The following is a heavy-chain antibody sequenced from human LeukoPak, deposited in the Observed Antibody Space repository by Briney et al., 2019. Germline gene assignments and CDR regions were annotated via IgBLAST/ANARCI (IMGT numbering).Heavy chain of an antibody. CDR2: IYHSGRT. CDR3: ARDLGGYYGGTRFDY. V-gene: IGHV4-38-2*02. Sequence: SETLSLTCTVSGYSISSGYYWGWIRQPPGKGLEWIGSIYHSGRTFYNPSLKSRVTISVDTSKNQFSLKLSSVTAADTAVYYCARDLGGYYGGTRFDYWGQETLVTVSS. D-gene: IGHD3-22*01. CDR1: GYSISSGYY. J-gene: IGHJ4*02.